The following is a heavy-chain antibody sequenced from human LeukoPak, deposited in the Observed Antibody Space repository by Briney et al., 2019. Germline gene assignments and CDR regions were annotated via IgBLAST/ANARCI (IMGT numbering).Heavy chain of an antibody. Sequence: PSETLSLTCTVSSGSISSYYWSWIRQPPGKGLEWIGYIYYSGSTNYNPSLKSRVTISVDTSKNQFSLKLSSVTAADTAVYYCARDNYGDEKTNWGQGTLVTVSS. CDR3: ARDNYGDEKTN. J-gene: IGHJ4*02. CDR2: IYYSGST. V-gene: IGHV4-59*01. D-gene: IGHD4-17*01. CDR1: SGSISSYY.